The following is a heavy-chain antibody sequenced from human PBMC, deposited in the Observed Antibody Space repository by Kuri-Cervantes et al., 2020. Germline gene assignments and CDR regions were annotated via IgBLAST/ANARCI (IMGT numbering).Heavy chain of an antibody. D-gene: IGHD1-26*01. CDR1: GGSISSYY. Sequence: GSLRLSCTVSGGSISSYYWSWIRQPAGKGLEWIGRIYTSGSTNYNPSLKSRVTMSVDTSKNQFSLKLSSVTAADTAVYYCARRDGWELLPLEVHWYFDLWGRGTLVTVSS. J-gene: IGHJ2*01. V-gene: IGHV4-4*07. CDR3: ARRDGWELLPLEVHWYFDL. CDR2: IYTSGST.